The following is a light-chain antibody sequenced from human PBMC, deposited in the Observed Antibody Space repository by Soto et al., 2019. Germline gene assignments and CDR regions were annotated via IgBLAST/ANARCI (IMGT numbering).Light chain of an antibody. J-gene: IGLJ3*02. CDR1: SGHSSYA. CDR3: QTWGTGIWV. CDR2: LNNDGSH. Sequence: QAVLTQSPSASASLGASVKLTCTLSSGHSSYAIAWHQQQPEKGPRYLMKLNNDGSHSKGDGIPDRFSGSSSGAERYLTISSLQSADEADYYCQTWGTGIWVFGGGTKLTVL. V-gene: IGLV4-69*01.